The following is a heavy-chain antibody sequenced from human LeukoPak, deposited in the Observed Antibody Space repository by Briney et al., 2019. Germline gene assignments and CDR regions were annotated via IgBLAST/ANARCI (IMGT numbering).Heavy chain of an antibody. D-gene: IGHD2-15*01. CDR1: GGTFSSYA. CDR2: IIPIFGTA. J-gene: IGHJ5*02. Sequence: GASVKVSCKASGGTFSSYAISWVRQAPGQGLEWMGGIIPIFGTANYAQKFQGRVTITTDESTSTAYMELSSLRSEDTAVYYCARVFRILFGSSWFDPWGQGTLVTVSS. CDR3: ARVFRILFGSSWFDP. V-gene: IGHV1-69*05.